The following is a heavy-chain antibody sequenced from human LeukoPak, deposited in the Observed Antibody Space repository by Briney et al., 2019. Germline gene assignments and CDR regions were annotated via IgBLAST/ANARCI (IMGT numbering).Heavy chain of an antibody. CDR2: ISGSGGST. CDR3: AKRRSTVTTAYYYYYMDV. V-gene: IGHV3-23*01. D-gene: IGHD4-17*01. Sequence: GGSLRLSCAASGFTFSSYGMSWVRQAPGKGLEWVSAISGSGGSTYYADSVKGRFTISRDNSKNTLYLQMNSLRAEDTAVYYCAKRRSTVTTAYYYYYMDVWGKGTTVTISS. J-gene: IGHJ6*03. CDR1: GFTFSSYG.